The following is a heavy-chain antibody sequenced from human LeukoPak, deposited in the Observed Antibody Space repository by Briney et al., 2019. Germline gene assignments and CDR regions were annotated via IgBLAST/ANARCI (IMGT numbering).Heavy chain of an antibody. J-gene: IGHJ4*02. CDR3: ARDRSGYLYYFDY. CDR2: ISSNGGST. Sequence: PGGPLRLSCAASGFTFSSYAMHWVRQAPGKGLEYVSAISSNGGSTYYANSVKGRFTISRDNSKNTLYLQMGSLRAEDMAVYYCARDRSGYLYYFDYWGQGTLVTVSS. D-gene: IGHD5-12*01. CDR1: GFTFSSYA. V-gene: IGHV3-64*01.